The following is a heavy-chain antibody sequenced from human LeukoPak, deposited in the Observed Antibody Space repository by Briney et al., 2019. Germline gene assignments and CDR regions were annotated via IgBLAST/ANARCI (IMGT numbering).Heavy chain of an antibody. D-gene: IGHD3-22*01. J-gene: IGHJ4*02. Sequence: GESLQISCQGSGYSFTSYWIGWVRQMPGKGLEWMGIIYPGDSDTRYSPSFQGQVTISADKSISTAYLQWSSLKASDTAMYYCVFRDSSGTFDYWGQGTLVTVSS. V-gene: IGHV5-51*01. CDR3: VFRDSSGTFDY. CDR1: GYSFTSYW. CDR2: IYPGDSDT.